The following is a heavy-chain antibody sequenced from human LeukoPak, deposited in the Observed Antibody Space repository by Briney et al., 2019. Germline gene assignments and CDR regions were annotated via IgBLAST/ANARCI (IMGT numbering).Heavy chain of an antibody. CDR2: ISSSGSYI. CDR1: GFTFSSYS. CDR3: ARDLYYDFWSGYYANDAFDI. J-gene: IGHJ3*02. D-gene: IGHD3-3*01. Sequence: GGSLRLSRAASGFTFSSYSMNWVRQAPGKGLEWVSSISSSGSYIYYADSVKGRFTISRNNAKNSLYLQMNSLRAEDTAVYYCARDLYYDFWSGYYANDAFDIWGQGTMVTVSS. V-gene: IGHV3-21*01.